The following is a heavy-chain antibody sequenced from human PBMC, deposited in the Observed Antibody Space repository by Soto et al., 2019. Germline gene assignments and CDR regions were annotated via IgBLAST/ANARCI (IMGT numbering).Heavy chain of an antibody. D-gene: IGHD1-20*01. J-gene: IGHJ4*02. CDR2: IIPSFGTA. CDR3: ARFSHFGITRTQCDY. CDR1: GGTFSSYA. V-gene: IGHV1-69*01. Sequence: QVQLVQSGAEVKKPGSSVKVSCKASGGTFSSYAISWVRQAPGQGLEWMGGIIPSFGTANYAQKFQVRVTITADEYTSTAYMELSSLRSEDTAVYYCARFSHFGITRTQCDYWGQGTLVTVSS.